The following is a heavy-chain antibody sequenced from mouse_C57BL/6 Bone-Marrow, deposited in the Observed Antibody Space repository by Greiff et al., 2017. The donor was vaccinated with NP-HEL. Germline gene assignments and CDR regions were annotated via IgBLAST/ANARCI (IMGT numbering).Heavy chain of an antibody. J-gene: IGHJ1*03. V-gene: IGHV5-2*03. D-gene: IGHD2-2*01. CDR2: INSDGGST. CDR1: EYEFPSHD. Sequence: EVKLVESGGGLVQPGESLKLSCESNEYEFPSHDMSWVRKTPEKRLELVAAINSDGGSTYYPDTMERRFIISRDNTKKTLYLQMSSLRSEDTALYYCARRPLIYYGSYWYFDVWGTGTTVTVSS. CDR3: ARRPLIYYGSYWYFDV.